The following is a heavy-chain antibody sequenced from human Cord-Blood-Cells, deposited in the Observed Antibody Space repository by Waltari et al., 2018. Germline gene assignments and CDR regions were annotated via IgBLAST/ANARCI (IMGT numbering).Heavy chain of an antibody. CDR3: ARDLVGGYCSSTSCSEGP. Sequence: QVQLQESGPGLVKPSETLSLTCTVSGSSISSGYYWGWIRQPPGKGLEWIGSIYHSGSTYYNPSLKSRVTISVDTSKNQFSLKLSSVTAADTAVYYCARDLVGGYCSSTSCSEGPWGQGTLVTVSS. CDR2: IYHSGST. CDR1: GSSISSGYY. D-gene: IGHD2-2*01. J-gene: IGHJ5*02. V-gene: IGHV4-38-2*02.